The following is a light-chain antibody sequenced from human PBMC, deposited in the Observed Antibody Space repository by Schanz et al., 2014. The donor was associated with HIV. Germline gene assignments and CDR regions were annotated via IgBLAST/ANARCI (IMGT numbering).Light chain of an antibody. CDR2: DVS. J-gene: IGLJ1*01. CDR1: SADVGAYNF. Sequence: QSALTQPASVSGSPGQSITISCTGTSADVGAYNFVSWYQQHPGKAPKVIIYDVSVRPSGVSNRFSGSKSDNTASLTISGLQPDDEADYYCSSYTSISTPIYVFGTGTKLTVL. CDR3: SSYTSISTPIYV. V-gene: IGLV2-14*03.